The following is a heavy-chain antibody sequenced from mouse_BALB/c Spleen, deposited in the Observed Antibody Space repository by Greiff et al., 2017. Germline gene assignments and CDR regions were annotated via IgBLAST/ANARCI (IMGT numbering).Heavy chain of an antibody. CDR3: VRHEIYGYDPFAY. CDR1: GFTFNTYA. J-gene: IGHJ3*01. Sequence: EVMLVESGGGLVQPKGSLKLSCAASGFTFNTYAMNWVRQAPGKGLEWVARIRSKSNNYATYYADSVKDRFTISRDDSQSMLYLQMNNLKTEDTAMYYCVRHEIYGYDPFAYWGQGTLVTVSA. CDR2: IRSKSNNYAT. D-gene: IGHD2-2*01. V-gene: IGHV10-1*02.